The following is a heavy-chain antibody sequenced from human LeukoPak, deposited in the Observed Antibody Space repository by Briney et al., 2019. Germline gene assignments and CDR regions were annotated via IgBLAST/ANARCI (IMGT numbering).Heavy chain of an antibody. V-gene: IGHV3-30*03. CDR3: ARGVLGTTVTTPYYYCMDV. J-gene: IGHJ6*03. D-gene: IGHD4-17*01. Sequence: GGSLRLSCAASGFTFSSYAMHWVRQAPGKGLEWVAVISYDGTHKYYVDSVKGRFTISRDNSKNTLSLQMNSLRPEDTAVYYCARGVLGTTVTTPYYYCMDVWGKGTTVTVSS. CDR2: ISYDGTHK. CDR1: GFTFSSYA.